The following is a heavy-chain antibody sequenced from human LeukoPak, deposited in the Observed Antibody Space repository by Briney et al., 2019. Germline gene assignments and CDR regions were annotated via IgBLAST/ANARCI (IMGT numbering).Heavy chain of an antibody. CDR2: MNPNSGNT. D-gene: IGHD4-23*01. V-gene: IGHV1-8*03. CDR1: GYTFTSYD. J-gene: IGHJ6*03. Sequence: ASVKVSCKASGYTFTSYDINWVRQATGQGLEWMGWMNPNSGNTGYAQKFQGRVTITRNTSISTAYMELSSLRSEDTAVYYCARGLRWKGYCYYYMDVWGKGTTVTVSS. CDR3: ARGLRWKGYCYYYMDV.